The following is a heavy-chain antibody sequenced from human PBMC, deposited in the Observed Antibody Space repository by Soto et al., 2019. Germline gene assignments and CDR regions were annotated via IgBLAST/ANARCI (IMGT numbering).Heavy chain of an antibody. J-gene: IGHJ4*02. CDR1: GFTFSSYA. V-gene: IGHV3-23*01. D-gene: IGHD6-19*01. CDR2: ISGTGVSS. Sequence: VQLLESGGGLVQPGGSLRLACEVSGFTFSSYAMSWVRQSPGKGLEWVAVISGTGVSSQYADSVKGRFTISRDNSKNTLTLQMNSLRAEDTAVYYCAKPRLVAGLITYVDFASWGQGTLVTVSS. CDR3: AKPRLVAGLITYVDFAS.